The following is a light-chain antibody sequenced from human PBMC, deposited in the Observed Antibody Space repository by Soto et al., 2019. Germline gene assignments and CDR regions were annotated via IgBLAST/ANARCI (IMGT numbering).Light chain of an antibody. CDR3: MQALQIPRT. CDR1: XXXLESNGYNY. V-gene: IGKV2-28*01. CDR2: LGS. Sequence: IVMTQSPLSLPFTPAQRXPMSCRASXXXLESNGYNYLAWFLQKPGQSPQLLIYLGSTRASGVPDRFSGSGSGTDFTLKISRVEAEDAGVYYCMQALQIPRTFGGGTKVDI. J-gene: IGKJ4*01.